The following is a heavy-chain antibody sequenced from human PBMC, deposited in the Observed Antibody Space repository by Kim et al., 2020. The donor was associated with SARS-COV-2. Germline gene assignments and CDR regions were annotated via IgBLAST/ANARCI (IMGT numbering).Heavy chain of an antibody. D-gene: IGHD3-10*01. CDR2: ISYDGSNK. V-gene: IGHV3-30*18. CDR3: AKDLTTMVRGVIIMDPYYYGMDV. J-gene: IGHJ6*02. Sequence: GGSLRLSCAASGFTFSSYGMHWVRQAPGKGLEWVAVISYDGSNKYYADSVKGRFTISRDNSKNTLYLQMNSLRAEDTAVYYCAKDLTTMVRGVIIMDPYYYGMDVWGQGTTVTVSS. CDR1: GFTFSSYG.